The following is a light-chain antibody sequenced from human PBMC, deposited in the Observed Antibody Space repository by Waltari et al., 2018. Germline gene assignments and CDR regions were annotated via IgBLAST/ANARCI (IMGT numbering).Light chain of an antibody. V-gene: IGKV3-15*01. CDR1: QSISTN. CDR2: GAS. Sequence: EIVLTQSPPTLSVSPGERATPSWSASQSISTNLDWYQQKPGQAPRLLIYGASTRATGIPARFIGSGSGTEFTLTISSLQSEDFAVYYCQQYNNWPPRITFGPGTKVDTK. CDR3: QQYNNWPPRIT. J-gene: IGKJ3*01.